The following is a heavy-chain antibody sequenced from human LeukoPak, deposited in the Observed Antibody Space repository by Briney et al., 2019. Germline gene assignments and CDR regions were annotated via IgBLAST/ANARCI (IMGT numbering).Heavy chain of an antibody. D-gene: IGHD3-3*01. CDR3: ARTTIFGVVITYNWFDP. CDR2: IYYSGST. V-gene: IGHV4-30-4*08. J-gene: IGHJ5*02. Sequence: SQTLSLTCTVSGGSISSGDYYWSWIRQPSGKGLEWIGYIYYSGSTYYNLSLKSRVTISVDTSENQFSLKLSSVTAADTAVYYCARTTIFGVVITYNWFDPWGQGTLVTVSS. CDR1: GGSISSGDYY.